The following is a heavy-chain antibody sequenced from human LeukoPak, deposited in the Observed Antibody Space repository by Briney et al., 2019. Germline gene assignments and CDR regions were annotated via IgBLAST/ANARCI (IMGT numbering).Heavy chain of an antibody. Sequence: GGPLTLPCTPSGSPFSSYSTNGARQSRGKGLEWVSSISSSSGDIYYADSVKGRFTISRDNAKNSLYLQMNTLRAEDTAIYYCARVIVAAGIDYFDYWGQGTLVTVSS. CDR1: GSPFSSYS. CDR2: ISSSSGDI. D-gene: IGHD6-13*01. V-gene: IGHV3-21*01. J-gene: IGHJ4*02. CDR3: ARVIVAAGIDYFDY.